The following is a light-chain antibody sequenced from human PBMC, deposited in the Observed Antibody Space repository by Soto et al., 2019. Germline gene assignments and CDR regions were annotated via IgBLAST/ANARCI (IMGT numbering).Light chain of an antibody. CDR3: AAWDDSLSGSNWV. CDR2: EVN. J-gene: IGLJ3*02. CDR1: SSDVGAYNY. V-gene: IGLV2-14*01. Sequence: QSALTQPASVSGSPGQSITISCTGTSSDVGAYNYVSWFQQHPGKAPKLMISEVNNRPSGVSNRFSGSKSGNTASLTISGLRSEDEADYYCAAWDDSLSGSNWVFGGGTKLTVL.